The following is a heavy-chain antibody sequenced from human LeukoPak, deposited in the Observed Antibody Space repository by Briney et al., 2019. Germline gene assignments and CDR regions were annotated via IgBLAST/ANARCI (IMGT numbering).Heavy chain of an antibody. Sequence: GGSLRLSCAASGFTFSSYAMHWVRQAPGKGLEWVAVISYDGSNKYYADSVKGRFTISRDNPKNTLYLQMNSLRAEDTAVYYCARDKQLGYCSGGSCYYDAFDIWGQGTMVTVSS. CDR3: ARDKQLGYCSGGSCYYDAFDI. CDR2: ISYDGSNK. D-gene: IGHD2-15*01. V-gene: IGHV3-30*04. CDR1: GFTFSSYA. J-gene: IGHJ3*02.